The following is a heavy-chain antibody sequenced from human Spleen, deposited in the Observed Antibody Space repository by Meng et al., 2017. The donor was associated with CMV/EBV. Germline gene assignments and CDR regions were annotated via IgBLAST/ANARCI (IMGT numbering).Heavy chain of an antibody. CDR1: GYTFTSYG. D-gene: IGHD3-22*01. V-gene: IGHV1-18*01. Sequence: SGYTFTSYGISWVRQAPGQGLEWMGWISAYNGNTNYAQKLQGRVTMTTDTSTSTAYMELRSLRSDVTAVYYCARDYYYDSSGYYWFDYWGQGTLVTVSS. J-gene: IGHJ4*02. CDR3: ARDYYYDSSGYYWFDY. CDR2: ISAYNGNT.